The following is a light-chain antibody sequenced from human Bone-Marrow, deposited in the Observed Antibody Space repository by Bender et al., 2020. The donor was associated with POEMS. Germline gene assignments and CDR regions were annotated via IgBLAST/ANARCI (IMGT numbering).Light chain of an antibody. CDR2: DDS. Sequence: SYELTQPPSVSVSPGQTASITCSGDALAKRYAYWYQLKPGQAPVLVVYDDSDRPSGIPERFSGSNSWNTATLTINRDEAGDEADYYCCTDHPNWVFGGGTKLTVL. J-gene: IGLJ3*02. CDR1: ALAKRY. CDR3: CTDHPNWV. V-gene: IGLV3-21*02.